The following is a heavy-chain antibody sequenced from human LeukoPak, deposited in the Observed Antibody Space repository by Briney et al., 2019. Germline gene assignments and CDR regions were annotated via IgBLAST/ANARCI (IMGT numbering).Heavy chain of an antibody. Sequence: ASVKVSCKASGYTFTSYDINWVRPATGQGLEWMGWMNPNSGNTGYAQKFQGRVTMTRNTSISTAYMELSSLRSEDTAVYYCARGRGEFITIFGVVIPNAFDYYYYMDVWGKGTTVTVSS. CDR3: ARGRGEFITIFGVVIPNAFDYYYYMDV. CDR1: GYTFTSYD. CDR2: MNPNSGNT. V-gene: IGHV1-8*01. J-gene: IGHJ6*03. D-gene: IGHD3-3*01.